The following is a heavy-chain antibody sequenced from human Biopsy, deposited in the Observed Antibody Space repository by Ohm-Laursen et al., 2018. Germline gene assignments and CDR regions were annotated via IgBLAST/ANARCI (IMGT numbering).Heavy chain of an antibody. J-gene: IGHJ3*02. Sequence: SLRLSCAASGFTFSRYWIHWVRQAPGKGLLTWVSHTNEDGSHTDYADSVKGRFTVSRDNAKNTVYLQMSSLRAEDTAIYYCAKGRVGNSGSLDIWGHGTMVTVSS. CDR2: TNEDGSHT. CDR3: AKGRVGNSGSLDI. CDR1: GFTFSRYW. V-gene: IGHV3-74*01. D-gene: IGHD1-1*01.